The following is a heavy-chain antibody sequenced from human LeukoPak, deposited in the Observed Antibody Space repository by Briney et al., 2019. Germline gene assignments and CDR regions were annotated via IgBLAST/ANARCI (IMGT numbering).Heavy chain of an antibody. V-gene: IGHV4-4*07. Sequence: KASETLSLTCNVSGGSISSYYWSWIRQPAGKGLEWIGRIYTSGSTNYNPSLKSRVTMFVDTSKNQFSLKLSSVTAADTAVYYCARYYYGSGIHTRFDPWGQGTLVIVSS. J-gene: IGHJ5*02. D-gene: IGHD3-10*01. CDR2: IYTSGST. CDR3: ARYYYGSGIHTRFDP. CDR1: GGSISSYY.